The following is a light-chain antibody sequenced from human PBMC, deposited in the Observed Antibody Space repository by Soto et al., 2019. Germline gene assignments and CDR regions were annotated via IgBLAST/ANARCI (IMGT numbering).Light chain of an antibody. Sequence: ETLMTQSPATLSVSPGERATLSCRASQSVGSNLAWYQQKLGQAPRLLIFESSTRATGIPARFSGSGSGTEFTLTISSLQSEDFAVYFWQQYHNWPLYTFGQGTKLEIK. J-gene: IGKJ2*01. CDR3: QQYHNWPLYT. V-gene: IGKV3-15*01. CDR1: QSVGSN. CDR2: ESS.